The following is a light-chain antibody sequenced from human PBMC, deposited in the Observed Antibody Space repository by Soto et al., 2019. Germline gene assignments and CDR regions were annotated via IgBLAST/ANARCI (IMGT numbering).Light chain of an antibody. Sequence: EIVRTQSPGTLSFSPGERATISCRASQVIGSRYLAWYHQKSGQAPRLLIYGASSRATGIPDRFSGSGSGTDFTLTISRLEPEDFGVYYCQQFGSSIPHTFGQGTKLEIQ. CDR1: QVIGSRY. CDR3: QQFGSSIPHT. V-gene: IGKV3-20*01. CDR2: GAS. J-gene: IGKJ2*01.